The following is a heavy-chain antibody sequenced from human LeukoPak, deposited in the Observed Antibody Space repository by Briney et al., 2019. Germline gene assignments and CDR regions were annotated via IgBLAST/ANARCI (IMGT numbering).Heavy chain of an antibody. Sequence: GASLKISCKGSGYSFTSYWIGWVRQMPGKGLEWMGIIYPGDSDTRYSPSFQGQVTISADKSISTAYLQWSSLKASDTAMYYCARYSYGIDGYYYGMDVWGQGTTVTVSS. V-gene: IGHV5-51*01. CDR3: ARYSYGIDGYYYGMDV. D-gene: IGHD5-18*01. CDR2: IYPGDSDT. CDR1: GYSFTSYW. J-gene: IGHJ6*02.